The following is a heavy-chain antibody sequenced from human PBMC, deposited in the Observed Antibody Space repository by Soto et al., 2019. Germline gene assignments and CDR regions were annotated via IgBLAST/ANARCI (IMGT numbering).Heavy chain of an antibody. V-gene: IGHV1-69*13. CDR2: IIPIFGTA. Sequence: SVKVSCKASGGTFSSYAISWVRQAPGQGLEWMGGIIPIFGTANYAQKFQGRVTITADESMSTAYMELRSLRYDDTAVYYCARASGSEYYYYGMDVWGQGTTVTVSS. CDR3: ARASGSEYYYYGMDV. J-gene: IGHJ6*02. D-gene: IGHD6-25*01. CDR1: GGTFSSYA.